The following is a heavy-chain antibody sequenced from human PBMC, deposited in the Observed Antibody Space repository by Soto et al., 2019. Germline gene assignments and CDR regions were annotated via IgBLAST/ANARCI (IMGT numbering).Heavy chain of an antibody. J-gene: IGHJ6*02. CDR2: IYHSGST. CDR1: GGSISSSNW. D-gene: IGHD3-3*01. CDR3: ARDNQVGRFFEKGNYYYYYGMDV. V-gene: IGHV4-4*02. Sequence: SETLSLTCAVSGGSISSSNWWSWVRQPPGKGLEWIGEIYHSGSTNYNPSLKSRVTISVDKSKNQFSLKLSSVTAADTAVYYCARDNQVGRFFEKGNYYYYYGMDVCAQRTTVPVSS.